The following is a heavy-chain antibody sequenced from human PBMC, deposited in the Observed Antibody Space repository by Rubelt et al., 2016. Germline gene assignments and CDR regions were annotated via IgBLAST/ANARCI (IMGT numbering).Heavy chain of an antibody. CDR3: ASHSGKHVTTLDAFDI. Sequence: YADSVKGRFTISRDNSKNTLYLQMNSLRAEDTAVYYCASHSGKHVTTLDAFDIWGQGTMVTVSS. J-gene: IGHJ3*02. D-gene: IGHD4-11*01. V-gene: IGHV3-30*07.